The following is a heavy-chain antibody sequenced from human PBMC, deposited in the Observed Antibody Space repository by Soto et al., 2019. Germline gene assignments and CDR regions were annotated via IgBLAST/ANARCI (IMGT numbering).Heavy chain of an antibody. CDR2: IYYSKST. J-gene: IGHJ4*02. Sequence: QVQLQESGPGLVKPSQTLSLTCTVSGGSISSDDYYWSWIHQPPGKGLEWIGSIYYSKSTYYNPSLKSRVTISVDTPKNQFSLKLNSVTAADTAVYFCARGTTVATIGEYWGQGTLVTVSS. D-gene: IGHD4-17*01. V-gene: IGHV4-30-4*01. CDR3: ARGTTVATIGEY. CDR1: GGSISSDDYY.